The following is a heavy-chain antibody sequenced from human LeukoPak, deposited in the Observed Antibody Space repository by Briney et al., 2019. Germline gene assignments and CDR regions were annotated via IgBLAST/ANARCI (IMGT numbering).Heavy chain of an antibody. V-gene: IGHV3-33*06. CDR2: IGHDGSNK. CDR1: GFTSSTYG. CDR3: AKDGWYRDFWSGYYKSHYYYMDV. D-gene: IGHD3-3*01. J-gene: IGHJ6*03. Sequence: PGRSLRLSCVASGFTSSTYGMHWVRQAPGKGLEWVALIGHDGSNKFYADSVKGRFSISRDNSNNTVYLQMNSLRGEDTAVYYCAKDGWYRDFWSGYYKSHYYYMDVWGKGTTVTASS.